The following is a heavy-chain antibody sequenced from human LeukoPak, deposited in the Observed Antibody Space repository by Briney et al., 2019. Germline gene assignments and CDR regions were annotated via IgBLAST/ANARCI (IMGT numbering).Heavy chain of an antibody. CDR2: FYVGGAT. V-gene: IGHV3-53*01. J-gene: IGHJ4*02. CDR1: GFSVTNNY. Sequence: GGSLRLSCAVSGFSVTNNYMSWVRQAPGKGLEWVSVFYVGGATYYADSVKGRFTISRDNSENTLYLQMKSLRAEDTAVYYCTWHTTIFGHFDYWGQGTLVTVSS. CDR3: TWHTTIFGHFDY. D-gene: IGHD3-3*01.